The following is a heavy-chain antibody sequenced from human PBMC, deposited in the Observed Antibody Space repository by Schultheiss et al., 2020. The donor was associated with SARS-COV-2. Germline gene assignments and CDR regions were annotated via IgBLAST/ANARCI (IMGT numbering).Heavy chain of an antibody. CDR2: IYHSGNT. CDR3: ARASGEDYDYVWGSYRPEDY. J-gene: IGHJ4*02. Sequence: SETLSLTCGVSGYSISSAYYWGWIRQPPGKGLEWIGYIYHSGNTKYNPSLKSRVTISVDTSKNQFSLKLSSVTAADTAVYYCARASGEDYDYVWGSYRPEDYWGQGTLVTVSS. V-gene: IGHV4-38-2*01. D-gene: IGHD3-16*02. CDR1: GYSISSAYY.